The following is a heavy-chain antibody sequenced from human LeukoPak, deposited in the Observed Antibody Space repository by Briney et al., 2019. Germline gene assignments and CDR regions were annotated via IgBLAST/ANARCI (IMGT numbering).Heavy chain of an antibody. Sequence: GGSLRLSCAASGFAFSSYVMTWVRQAPGKGLEWVSAISASGGSTYYADSVKGRFTISRDNSKNTLSLQMNSLRVEDTAVYYCAKRYCGGGSCYAAYWGQGTLVTVSS. CDR3: AKRYCGGGSCYAAY. V-gene: IGHV3-23*01. J-gene: IGHJ4*02. D-gene: IGHD2-15*01. CDR1: GFAFSSYV. CDR2: ISASGGST.